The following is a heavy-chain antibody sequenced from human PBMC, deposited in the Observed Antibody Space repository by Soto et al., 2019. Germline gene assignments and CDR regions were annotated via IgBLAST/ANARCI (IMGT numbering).Heavy chain of an antibody. V-gene: IGHV1-18*01. Sequence: ASVKVSCKASGYTFTSYGISWVRQAPGQGLEWMGWISAYNGSTNYAQKLQGRVTMTTDTSTSTAYMELRSLRSDDTAVYYCARDGNGSYGKKVNWFDPWGQGTLVTVSS. CDR1: GYTFTSYG. J-gene: IGHJ5*02. CDR3: ARDGNGSYGKKVNWFDP. D-gene: IGHD1-26*01. CDR2: ISAYNGST.